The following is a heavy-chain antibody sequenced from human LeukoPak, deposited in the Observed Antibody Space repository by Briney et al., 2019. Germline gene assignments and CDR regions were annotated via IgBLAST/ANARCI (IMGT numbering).Heavy chain of an antibody. CDR1: GYTFTSYY. V-gene: IGHV1-46*01. CDR2: INPSGGST. J-gene: IGHJ5*02. Sequence: ASVKVSCKASGYTFTSYYMHWVRQAPGQGLEWMGIINPSGGSTSYAQKFQGRVTMTEDTSTGTAYMEVSSLRSEDTAVYYCAAVGINYYDSSGHYSRKKYNWFDPWGQGTLVTVSS. CDR3: AAVGINYYDSSGHYSRKKYNWFDP. D-gene: IGHD3-22*01.